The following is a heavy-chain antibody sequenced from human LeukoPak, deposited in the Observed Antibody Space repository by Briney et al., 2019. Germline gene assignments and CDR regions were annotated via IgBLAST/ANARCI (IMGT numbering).Heavy chain of an antibody. D-gene: IGHD6-13*01. V-gene: IGHV3-7*01. CDR1: GFSLRSYW. CDR3: ATSDDTAAGPY. J-gene: IGHJ4*02. CDR2: IKYDGGLA. Sequence: PGRSVRLSGAASGFSLRSYWMTSARQAPRKGLEWVANIKYDGGLAFYLDSVKGRFTISRDNANDSLFLQMNSLRAEDTALYYCATSDDTAAGPYWGQGTLVIVSS.